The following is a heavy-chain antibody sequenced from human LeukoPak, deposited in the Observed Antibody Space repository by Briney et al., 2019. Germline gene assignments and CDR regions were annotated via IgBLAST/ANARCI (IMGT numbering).Heavy chain of an antibody. V-gene: IGHV3-11*01. Sequence: GGSLRLSCTASGFTFSDYYMNWIRQAPGKGLEWVSYISNSGSSIYYADSVKGTFTIYRDNAKNSLYLQMNSLRSDDTAVYYCAGRTYGSGSYLFHYWGQGTLVTVSS. CDR3: AGRTYGSGSYLFHY. CDR2: ISNSGSSI. CDR1: GFTFSDYY. D-gene: IGHD3-10*01. J-gene: IGHJ4*02.